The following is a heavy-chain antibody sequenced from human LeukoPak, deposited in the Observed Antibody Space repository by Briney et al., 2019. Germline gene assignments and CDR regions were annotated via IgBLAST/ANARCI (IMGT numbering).Heavy chain of an antibody. CDR3: ARAQTYGDSRLLLDY. V-gene: IGHV3-20*04. D-gene: IGHD2-21*02. Sequence: GGSLRLSCAASGFTFGNYGMSWVRQAPGKGLEWVSGINWNGGSTGYADSVEGRFTIARANAKNSQYLQMNSLRVEDTALYYCARAQTYGDSRLLLDYWGQGTLVTVSS. CDR2: INWNGGST. CDR1: GFTFGNYG. J-gene: IGHJ4*02.